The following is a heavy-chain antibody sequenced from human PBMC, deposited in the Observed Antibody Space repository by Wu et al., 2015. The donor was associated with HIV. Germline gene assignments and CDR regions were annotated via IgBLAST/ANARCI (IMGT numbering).Heavy chain of an antibody. J-gene: IGHJ4*02. CDR2: IIPIFGTA. CDR3: AILHDYDILTGYSLPKADY. D-gene: IGHD3-9*01. V-gene: IGHV1-69*13. Sequence: QVQLVQSGAEVKKPGSSVKVSCKASGGTFSSYAISWVRQAPGQGLEWMGRIIPIFGTANYAQKFQGRVTITADESTSTAYMELSSLRSEDTAVYYCAILHDYDILTGYSLPKADYWGQGTLVTVSS. CDR1: GGTFSSYA.